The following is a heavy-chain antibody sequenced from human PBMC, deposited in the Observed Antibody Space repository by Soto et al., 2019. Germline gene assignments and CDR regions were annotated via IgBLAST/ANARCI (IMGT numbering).Heavy chain of an antibody. D-gene: IGHD3-3*01. V-gene: IGHV2-5*02. CDR2: IYWDDDK. J-gene: IGHJ4*02. CDR3: AHRVLRTVFGLVTTTAIYFDF. Sequence: QITLNESGPTVVRPTETLTLTCRFSGFSLTTSGVGVGWIRQSPGKAPEWLALIYWDDDKRYSASLKSRLTITKDTSKHQVVLTVSNLDPTYTATYYCAHRVLRTVFGLVTTTAIYFDFWGQGTTVAVSS. CDR1: GFSLTTSGVG.